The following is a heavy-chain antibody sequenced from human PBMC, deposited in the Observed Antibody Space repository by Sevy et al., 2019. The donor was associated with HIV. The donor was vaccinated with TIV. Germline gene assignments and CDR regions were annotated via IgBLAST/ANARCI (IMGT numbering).Heavy chain of an antibody. V-gene: IGHV3-21*01. J-gene: IGHJ3*02. CDR1: GFTFSSYS. D-gene: IGHD5-12*01. Sequence: GGSLRLSCAASGFTFSSYSMNWVRQAPGKGLEWVSSISSSSSYIYYADSVKGRFTISRDNAKNSLYLQMNSLRAEDTAVYYCARVRSSEMATTPDAFDIWGQGTMVTVSS. CDR2: ISSSSSYI. CDR3: ARVRSSEMATTPDAFDI.